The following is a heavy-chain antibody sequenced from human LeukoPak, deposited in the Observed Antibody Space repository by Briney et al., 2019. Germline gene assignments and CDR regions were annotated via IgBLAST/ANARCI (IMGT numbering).Heavy chain of an antibody. CDR1: GFTFSDYY. V-gene: IGHV3-11*01. J-gene: IGHJ5*02. CDR2: ISSSGSTI. D-gene: IGHD6-19*01. Sequence: GGSLRLSCAASGFTFSDYYMSWIRQAPGKGLEWVSYISSSGSTIYYADSVKGRFTISRDNVKNSLYLQMNSLRAEDTAVYYCARDIPSSYSSGWYAGDNWFDPWGQGTLVTVSS. CDR3: ARDIPSSYSSGWYAGDNWFDP.